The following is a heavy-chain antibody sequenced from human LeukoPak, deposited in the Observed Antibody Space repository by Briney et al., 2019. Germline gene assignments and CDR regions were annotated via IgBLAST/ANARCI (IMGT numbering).Heavy chain of an antibody. CDR1: GFTFSSYA. CDR2: ISGSGGST. J-gene: IGHJ6*02. D-gene: IGHD4-23*01. Sequence: GGSLRLSCAASGFTFSSYAMSWVRQAPGKGLEWVSAISGSGGSTYYADSVKGRFTISRDNSKNMLYLQMNSLRAEDTALFYCAKYGGDYYYYYGMDVWGEGTTVTVS. V-gene: IGHV3-23*01. CDR3: AKYGGDYYYYYGMDV.